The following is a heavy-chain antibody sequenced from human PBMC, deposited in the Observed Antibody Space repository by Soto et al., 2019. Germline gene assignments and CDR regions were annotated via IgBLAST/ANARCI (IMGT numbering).Heavy chain of an antibody. CDR1: GGSFNRHT. CDR3: AREHYDFWSGYPTVGMDV. CDR2: IIPNSGGT. V-gene: IGHV1-2*02. Sequence: QVQLVQSGAEVRKPGSSVRVSCKASGGSFNRHTISWVRQAPGQGLEWMGGIIPNSGGTNYAQKFQGRVTMTRDTSISTAYMELSRLRSDDTAVYYCAREHYDFWSGYPTVGMDVWGQGTTVTVSS. J-gene: IGHJ6*02. D-gene: IGHD3-3*01.